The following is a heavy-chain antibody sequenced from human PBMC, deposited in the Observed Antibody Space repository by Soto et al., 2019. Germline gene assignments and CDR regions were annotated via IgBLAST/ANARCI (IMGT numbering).Heavy chain of an antibody. CDR2: IYSGGST. CDR3: AREWELPNYYGMDV. Sequence: GSLRLSCAASGLTVSSNYMSWVRQAPGKGLEWVSVIYSGGSTYYADSVKGRFTISRDNSKNTVHLQMNSLRAEDTAVYYCAREWELPNYYGMDVWGQGTTVTVSS. CDR1: GLTVSSNY. J-gene: IGHJ6*02. D-gene: IGHD1-26*01. V-gene: IGHV3-53*01.